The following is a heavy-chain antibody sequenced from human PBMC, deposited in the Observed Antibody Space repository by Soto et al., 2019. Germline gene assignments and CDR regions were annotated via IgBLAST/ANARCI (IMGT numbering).Heavy chain of an antibody. CDR3: ARDRSLYYYDSSGYYWDAFDI. CDR1: GGSISSSNW. Sequence: PSETLSLTCAVSGGSISSSNWWSWVRQPPGXGLEWIGEIYHSGSTNYNPSLKSRVTISVDKSKNQFSLKLSSVTAADTAVYYCARDRSLYYYDSSGYYWDAFDIWGQGTMVAVSS. V-gene: IGHV4-4*02. J-gene: IGHJ3*02. CDR2: IYHSGST. D-gene: IGHD3-22*01.